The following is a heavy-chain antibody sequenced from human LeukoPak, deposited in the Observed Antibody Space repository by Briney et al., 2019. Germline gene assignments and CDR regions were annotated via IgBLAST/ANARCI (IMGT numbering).Heavy chain of an antibody. J-gene: IGHJ4*02. CDR1: GFIFSSYS. V-gene: IGHV3-21*04. CDR2: ISSGSSYT. Sequence: GGSLRLSCAASGFIFSSYSMNWVRQAPGKGLEWVSSISSGSSYTYYADSVKGRFTISRDNSKNTLYLQMNSLRAEDTAIYYCAKDRAGIDYWGQGTLVTVSS. D-gene: IGHD1-1*01. CDR3: AKDRAGIDY.